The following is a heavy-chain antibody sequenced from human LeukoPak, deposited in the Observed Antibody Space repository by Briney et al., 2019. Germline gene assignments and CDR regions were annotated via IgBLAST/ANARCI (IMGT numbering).Heavy chain of an antibody. CDR1: GFTFRNHG. CDR2: IIGTGDST. D-gene: IGHD5-24*01. J-gene: IGHJ4*02. Sequence: GGSLRLSCAASGFTFRNHGMSWVRQAPGKGLEWVSGIIGTGDSTFYADPVKGRFTISRDNSRNTLYLHMNSLRVDDTAVYCCASLYNDYGDYWGQGALVTVSS. V-gene: IGHV3-23*01. CDR3: ASLYNDYGDY.